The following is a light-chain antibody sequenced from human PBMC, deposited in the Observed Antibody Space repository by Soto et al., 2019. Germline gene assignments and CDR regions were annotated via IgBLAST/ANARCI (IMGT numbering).Light chain of an antibody. Sequence: EIVMTQSPATLSVSPGERATLSCRASQSVSSNFAWYQQKPGQAPRLLIYDASTRATGIPARFSGSGSGTEFTLTISSPQSEDFAVYYCQQYKKWPRTFGHGTKVEIK. CDR1: QSVSSN. V-gene: IGKV3-15*01. CDR2: DAS. CDR3: QQYKKWPRT. J-gene: IGKJ1*01.